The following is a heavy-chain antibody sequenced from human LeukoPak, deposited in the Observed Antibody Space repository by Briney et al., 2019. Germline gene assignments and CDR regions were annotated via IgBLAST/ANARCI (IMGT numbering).Heavy chain of an antibody. CDR1: GGTFSRYG. Sequence: SVKVSCKASGGTFSRYGISWVRQAPGQGLEWMGGIIPLFGTPKYAQKFQGRVTITADEFTSTAYMELSSLRFEDTAVYYCAREGNYESSGFFYYYGGQGTPAPASS. CDR2: IIPLFGTP. D-gene: IGHD3-22*01. J-gene: IGHJ4*02. CDR3: AREGNYESSGFFYYY. V-gene: IGHV1-69*13.